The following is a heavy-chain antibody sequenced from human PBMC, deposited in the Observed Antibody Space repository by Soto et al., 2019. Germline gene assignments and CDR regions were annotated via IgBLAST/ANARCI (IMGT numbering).Heavy chain of an antibody. D-gene: IGHD2-15*01. V-gene: IGHV4-39*01. CDR1: GGSISSSSYY. CDR2: IYYSGST. J-gene: IGHJ6*02. Sequence: QLQLQESGPGLVKPSETLSLTCTVSGGSISSSSYYWGWIRQPPGKGLEWIGSIYYSGSTYYNPSLKSRVTISVDTSKNQFSLKLSSVTAADTAVYYCARPTVVTVSVGDYYYGMDVWGQGTTVTVSS. CDR3: ARPTVVTVSVGDYYYGMDV.